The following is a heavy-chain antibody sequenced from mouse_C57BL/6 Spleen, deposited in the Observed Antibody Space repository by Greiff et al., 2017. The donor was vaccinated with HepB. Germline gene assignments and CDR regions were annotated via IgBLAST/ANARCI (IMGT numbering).Heavy chain of an antibody. Sequence: VQLQQPGAELVRPGSSVKLSCKASGYTFTSYWMDWVKQRPGQGLEWIGNIYPSDSETHYNQKFKDKATLTVDKSSSTAYMQLSSLTSEDSAVYYCARGIYYGNPFAYWGQGTLVTVSA. J-gene: IGHJ3*01. CDR3: ARGIYYGNPFAY. V-gene: IGHV1-61*01. CDR2: IYPSDSET. CDR1: GYTFTSYW. D-gene: IGHD2-1*01.